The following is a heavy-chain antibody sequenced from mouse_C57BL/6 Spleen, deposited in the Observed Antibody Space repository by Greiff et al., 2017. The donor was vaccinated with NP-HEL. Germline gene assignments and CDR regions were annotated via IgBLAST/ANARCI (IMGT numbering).Heavy chain of an antibody. CDR3: ARSTSYYDYDGFAY. CDR1: GYTFTDYY. CDR2: INPYNGGT. J-gene: IGHJ3*01. Sequence: EVQLQQSGPVLVKPGASVKMSCKASGYTFTDYYMNWVKQSHGKSLEWIGVINPYNGGTSYNQKFKGKATLTVDKSSSTAYMELNSLTSEDSAVYYCARSTSYYDYDGFAYWGQGTLVTVSA. V-gene: IGHV1-19*01. D-gene: IGHD2-4*01.